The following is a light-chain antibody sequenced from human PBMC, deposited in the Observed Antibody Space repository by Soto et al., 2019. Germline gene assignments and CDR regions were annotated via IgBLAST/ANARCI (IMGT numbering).Light chain of an antibody. Sequence: EIVLTQSPDTLSLSPGERATLSCRASQSVSSDYLVWYQQKFGQAPRLLIYGASMRATGIPDRFSGSGSGTDFTLTISRLEPEDFAVYYCQQCGSSSTFGQGTRLEIK. CDR2: GAS. J-gene: IGKJ5*01. CDR1: QSVSSDY. CDR3: QQCGSSST. V-gene: IGKV3-20*01.